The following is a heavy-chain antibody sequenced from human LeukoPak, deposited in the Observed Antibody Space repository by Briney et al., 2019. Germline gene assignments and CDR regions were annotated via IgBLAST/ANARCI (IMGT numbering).Heavy chain of an antibody. J-gene: IGHJ4*02. D-gene: IGHD3-22*01. V-gene: IGHV3-30-3*01. Sequence: GGSLRLSCAASGFTFSSYAMYWVRQGPGKGLEWVAVISYDGNNKYYADSVKGRFTISRDNSKNTLYLQMNSLRAEDTAVYYCAKDPSGYLFDYWGQGTLVTVSS. CDR2: ISYDGNNK. CDR3: AKDPSGYLFDY. CDR1: GFTFSSYA.